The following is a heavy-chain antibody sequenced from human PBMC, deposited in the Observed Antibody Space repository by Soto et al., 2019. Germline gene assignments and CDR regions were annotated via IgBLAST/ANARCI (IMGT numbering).Heavy chain of an antibody. J-gene: IGHJ4*02. CDR1: GYTFTGSS. Sequence: QVQLVQSGAEVKKPGASVNVSCEASGYTFTGSSIHWVRQAPGQGLEWMGYINPNSGDTIFAQKFQGRVTMTRDTSISTAYMELSSVASDDTAVYYCARHLTGDPNYWGQGTLVTVSS. V-gene: IGHV1-2*02. D-gene: IGHD7-27*01. CDR2: INPNSGDT. CDR3: ARHLTGDPNY.